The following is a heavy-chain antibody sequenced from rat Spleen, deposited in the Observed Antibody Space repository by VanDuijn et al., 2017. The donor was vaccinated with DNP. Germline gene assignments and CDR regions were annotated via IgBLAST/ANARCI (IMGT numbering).Heavy chain of an antibody. V-gene: IGHV2-38*01. Sequence: QVQVKESGPGLVQPSQTLSLTCTVVGVSLTSSSIHWVRQSPGKGLEWIGAIWSSGRTDFASALNSRLTISRDTSMSQVFLTMNSLQTEDIATYHSARDHGMALDDWGQGVLVTVAS. CDR1: GVSLTSSS. J-gene: IGHJ2*01. CDR3: ARDHGMALDD. CDR2: IWSSGRT. D-gene: IGHD1-7*01.